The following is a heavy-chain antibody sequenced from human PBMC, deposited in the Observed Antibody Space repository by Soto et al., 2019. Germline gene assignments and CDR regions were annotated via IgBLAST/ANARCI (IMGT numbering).Heavy chain of an antibody. Sequence: GGSLRLSCAASGFTFSSYWMSWVRQAPGKGLEWVANIKQDGSEKYYVESVKGRFTISRDNAKNSLYLQMNSLRAEDTAVYYCARGARLYSYGFGEDYWGQGTPVTVSS. CDR2: IKQDGSEK. D-gene: IGHD5-18*01. V-gene: IGHV3-7*01. J-gene: IGHJ4*02. CDR3: ARGARLYSYGFGEDY. CDR1: GFTFSSYW.